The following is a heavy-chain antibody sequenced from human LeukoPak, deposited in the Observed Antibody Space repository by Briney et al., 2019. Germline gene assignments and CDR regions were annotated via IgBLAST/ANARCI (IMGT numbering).Heavy chain of an antibody. D-gene: IGHD3-22*01. J-gene: IGHJ3*02. V-gene: IGHV1-2*02. Sequence: GASVKVSCKASGYTFTGYYMHWVRQAPGQGLEWMGWINPNSGGTNYAQKFQGRVTMTRDTSISTAYMELSRLRSDDTAVYYCARDLVLNYYYSSGYYYVDAFDIWGQGTMVTVSS. CDR1: GYTFTGYY. CDR2: INPNSGGT. CDR3: ARDLVLNYYYSSGYYYVDAFDI.